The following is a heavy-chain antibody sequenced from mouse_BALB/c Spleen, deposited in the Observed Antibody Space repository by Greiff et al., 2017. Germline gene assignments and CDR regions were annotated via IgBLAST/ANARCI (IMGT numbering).Heavy chain of an antibody. CDR2: IDPYYGGT. CDR1: GYSFTGYN. Sequence: EVKLVESGPELEKPGASVKISCKASGYSFTGYNMNWVKQSNGKSLEWIGNIDPYYGGTSYNQKFKGKATLTVDKSSSTAYMQLKSLTSEDSAVYYCARDGPESHAMDYWGQGTSVTVSS. CDR3: ARDGPESHAMDY. J-gene: IGHJ4*01. V-gene: IGHV1-39*01. D-gene: IGHD3-1*01.